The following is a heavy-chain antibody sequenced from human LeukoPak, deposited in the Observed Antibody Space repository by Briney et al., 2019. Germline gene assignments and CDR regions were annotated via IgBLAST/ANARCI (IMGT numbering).Heavy chain of an antibody. CDR2: ISSSSSYI. Sequence: GGSLRLSCAASGFTFDDYAMNWVRQAPGKGLEWVSSISSSSSYIYYADSVKGRFTISRDNAKNSLHLQMNSLRAEDTAVYYCARGGRSSSGSGDYWGQGTLVTVSS. CDR1: GFTFDDYA. J-gene: IGHJ4*02. V-gene: IGHV3-21*01. D-gene: IGHD6-6*01. CDR3: ARGGRSSSGSGDY.